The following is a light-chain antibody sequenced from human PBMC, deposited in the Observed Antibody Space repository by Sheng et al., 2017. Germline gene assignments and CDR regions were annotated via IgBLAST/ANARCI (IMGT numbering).Light chain of an antibody. V-gene: IGLV3-21*03. CDR2: DDS. CDR1: DIGSKT. CDR3: QVWDNGSDHWV. J-gene: IGLJ3*02. Sequence: SYELTQPPSVSVAPGKTATITCGGTDIGSKTVHWYQRKAGQAPVLVLYDDSDRPSGIPERFSGSNSGHAATLTISRAEAGDEADYYCQVWDNGSDHWVFGGGTRLTVL.